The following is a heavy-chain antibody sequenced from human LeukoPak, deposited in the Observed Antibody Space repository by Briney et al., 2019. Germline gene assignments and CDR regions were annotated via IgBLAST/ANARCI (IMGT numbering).Heavy chain of an antibody. J-gene: IGHJ4*02. CDR3: AGAVAGTSYLDY. CDR1: GGSISGSNW. Sequence: PSETLSLTCAVSGGSISGSNWWSWVRPPPGKGLEWIGEIYHSGSTNYNPSLKSRVTISVDKSKNQFSLKLSSVTAADTAVYYCAGAVAGTSYLDYWGQGTLVTVSS. CDR2: IYHSGST. V-gene: IGHV4-4*02. D-gene: IGHD6-19*01.